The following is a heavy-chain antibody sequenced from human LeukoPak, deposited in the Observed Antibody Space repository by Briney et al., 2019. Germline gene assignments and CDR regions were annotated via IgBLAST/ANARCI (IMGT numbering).Heavy chain of an antibody. J-gene: IGHJ3*02. Sequence: SETLSLTCAVYGGSFSGYYWSWIRQPPGKGLEWIGEINHSGSTNYNPSLKSRVTISVDTSKNQFSLKLSSVTAADTAVYYCARSRPAYSSSWAFNDAFDIWGRGTMVTVSS. CDR2: INHSGST. CDR1: GGSFSGYY. CDR3: ARSRPAYSSSWAFNDAFDI. D-gene: IGHD6-13*01. V-gene: IGHV4-34*01.